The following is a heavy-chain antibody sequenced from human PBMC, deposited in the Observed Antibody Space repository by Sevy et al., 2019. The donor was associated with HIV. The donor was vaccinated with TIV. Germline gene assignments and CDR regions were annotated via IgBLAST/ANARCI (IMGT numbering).Heavy chain of an antibody. V-gene: IGHV1-24*01. Sequence: ASVKVSCKVSGYTLTKLSIHWVRQAPGKGLEWMGDFDSQDGETIYSQRFQGRVTMTVDTPTDTAYMELSSLTSEDTAVYYCETGGLSYASGSRSYPGDWFDPWGQGTLVTVSS. CDR2: FDSQDGET. J-gene: IGHJ5*02. D-gene: IGHD5-12*01. CDR1: GYTLTKLS. CDR3: ETGGLSYASGSRSYPGDWFDP.